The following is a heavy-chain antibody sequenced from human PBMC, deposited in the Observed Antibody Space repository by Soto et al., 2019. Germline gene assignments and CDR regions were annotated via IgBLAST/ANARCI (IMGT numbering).Heavy chain of an antibody. CDR1: GFTFSSYA. CDR3: AKLGLWFGELSGAFDI. Sequence: GGSLRLSCAASGFTFSSYAMHWVRQAPGKGLEWVSFISYDGSNKYYADSVKGRFTISRDNSKNTLYLQMNSLRAEDTAVYYCAKLGLWFGELSGAFDIWGQGTMVTVSS. D-gene: IGHD3-10*01. J-gene: IGHJ3*02. CDR2: ISYDGSNK. V-gene: IGHV3-30-3*02.